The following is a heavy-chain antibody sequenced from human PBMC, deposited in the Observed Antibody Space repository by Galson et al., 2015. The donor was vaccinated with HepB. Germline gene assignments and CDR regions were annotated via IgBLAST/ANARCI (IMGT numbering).Heavy chain of an antibody. CDR2: IYPGDSDT. CDR3: ARLKDYYGSGSRNDAFDI. Sequence: QSGAEVKKPGESLKISCQGSAYSFTNYWTGWVRQMPGKGLEWMGIIYPGDSDTTYSPSFQGHVTISADKSISTAYLQWSSLKASDTAIYYCARLKDYYGSGSRNDAFDIWGQGTMVTVSS. D-gene: IGHD3-10*01. J-gene: IGHJ3*02. V-gene: IGHV5-51*03. CDR1: AYSFTNYW.